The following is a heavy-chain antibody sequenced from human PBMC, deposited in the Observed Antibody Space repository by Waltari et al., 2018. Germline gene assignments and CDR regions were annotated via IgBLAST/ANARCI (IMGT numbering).Heavy chain of an antibody. J-gene: IGHJ3*02. Sequence: EVQLVESGGGLVQPGRSLRLSCTASGFTFGDYAMSWVRQAPGKGLEWVGFIRSKAYGGTTEYAASVKDRFTISRDDSKSIAYLQMNSLKTEDTAVYYCTRVGPTTGGAFDIWGQGTMVTVSS. CDR1: GFTFGDYA. CDR3: TRVGPTTGGAFDI. CDR2: IRSKAYGGTT. D-gene: IGHD1-26*01. V-gene: IGHV3-49*04.